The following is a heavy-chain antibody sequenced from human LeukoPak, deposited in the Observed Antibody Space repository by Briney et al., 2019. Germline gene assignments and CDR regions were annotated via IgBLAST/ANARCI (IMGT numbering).Heavy chain of an antibody. CDR3: ARGWIAATDIFDY. CDR2: IYTSGST. V-gene: IGHV4-4*07. Sequence: SETLSLTCTVSGGSTNTYYWSWIRQPAGKGLEWIGHIYTSGSTNYNPSLKSRVTMSVDTSKNQFSLKLSSVTAADTAVYYCARGWIAATDIFDYWGQGTLVTVSS. D-gene: IGHD6-13*01. J-gene: IGHJ4*02. CDR1: GGSTNTYY.